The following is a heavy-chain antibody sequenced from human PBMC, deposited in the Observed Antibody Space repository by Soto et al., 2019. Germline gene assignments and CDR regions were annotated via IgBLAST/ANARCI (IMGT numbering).Heavy chain of an antibody. CDR2: INPSGGST. V-gene: IGHV1-46*01. D-gene: IGHD3-22*01. CDR1: GYTFTTYY. J-gene: IGHJ4*02. Sequence: QVQLVQSGAEVKKPGASVKVSCKASGYTFTTYYMHWVRQAPGQGLEWMGIINPSGGSTRYAQKFQGRVTMTRDTSTSTVYMELSSLKSEETAVYYCAGGLIYDSSGYYFDYWGQGTLVTVSS. CDR3: AGGLIYDSSGYYFDY.